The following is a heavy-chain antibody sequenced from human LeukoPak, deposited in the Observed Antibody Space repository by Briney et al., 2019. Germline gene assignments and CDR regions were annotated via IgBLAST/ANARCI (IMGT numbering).Heavy chain of an antibody. V-gene: IGHV3-7*01. Sequence: GGSLRLSCAASGFTFSSYWMTWGRQAPGKGLEWVANIRQDGSEKNYVDSVKGRFTISRDNAKNSLYLQMNSLRVEDTAVYFCMRQNRTYFFGHWGQGTLVTVSS. D-gene: IGHD3-3*01. CDR3: MRQNRTYFFGH. CDR2: IRQDGSEK. CDR1: GFTFSSYW. J-gene: IGHJ1*01.